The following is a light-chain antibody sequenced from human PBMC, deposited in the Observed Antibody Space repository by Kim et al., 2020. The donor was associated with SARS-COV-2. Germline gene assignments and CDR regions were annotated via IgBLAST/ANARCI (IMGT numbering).Light chain of an antibody. Sequence: QTVVTQEPSISVSPRGTVTLTCGLRFGSVSTNHFPSWYQQTPGQGPRTLVYSTSIRSSGVPNRFSGSILGNAAALTITGAQADDESEYYCVLYMGGGISVFGTGTKVTVL. CDR1: FGSVSTNHF. CDR3: VLYMGGGISV. J-gene: IGLJ1*01. CDR2: STS. V-gene: IGLV8-61*01.